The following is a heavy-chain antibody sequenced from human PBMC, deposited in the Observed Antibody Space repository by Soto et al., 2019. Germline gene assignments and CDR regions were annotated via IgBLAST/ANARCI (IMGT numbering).Heavy chain of an antibody. V-gene: IGHV4-34*01. D-gene: IGHD2-15*01. J-gene: IGHJ4*02. Sequence: SETLSLSCAVYGGSFSGYYWSWMRQPPGKGLKWIGEINRSGSTNYNPSHKSRITISVDTSKNQFTMKLTTETAADTAVYYCASGGRAYCSGGSCYDLFDYWGQGTLVTVS. CDR1: GGSFSGYY. CDR2: INRSGST. CDR3: ASGGRAYCSGGSCYDLFDY.